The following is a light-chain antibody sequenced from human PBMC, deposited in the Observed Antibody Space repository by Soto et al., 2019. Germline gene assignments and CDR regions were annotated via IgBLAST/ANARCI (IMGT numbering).Light chain of an antibody. CDR2: LGT. Sequence: DIAMTQSPLSLPVTPGEPASISCRSSQSLLFSNGYNFLDWYLQKPGQSPQLLIYLGTHRASGVPDRFSGRGSGTDFTLKISRVEAEDVGIYYCMQALQTPFTFGPGTKVEIK. CDR3: MQALQTPFT. CDR1: QSLLFSNGYNF. V-gene: IGKV2-28*01. J-gene: IGKJ3*01.